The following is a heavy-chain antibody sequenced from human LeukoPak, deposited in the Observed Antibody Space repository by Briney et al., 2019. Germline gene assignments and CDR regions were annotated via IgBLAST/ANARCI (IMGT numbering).Heavy chain of an antibody. D-gene: IGHD2-21*02. Sequence: SETLSLTCAVYGGSFSGYYWSWIRQPPGKGLEWIGEINHSGSTNYNPSLKSRVTISVDTSKNQFSLKLSSVTAADTAVYYCARDDSFVAFDIWGQGTMVTVSS. J-gene: IGHJ3*02. CDR1: GGSFSGYY. CDR3: ARDDSFVAFDI. V-gene: IGHV4-34*01. CDR2: INHSGST.